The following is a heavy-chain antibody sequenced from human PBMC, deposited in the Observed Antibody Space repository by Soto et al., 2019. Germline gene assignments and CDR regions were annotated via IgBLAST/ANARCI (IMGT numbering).Heavy chain of an antibody. CDR2: INHSGST. CDR3: ASGYEPIFDY. Sequence: QVQLQQWGAGLLKPSETLSLTCAVYGGSFSGYYWSWIRQPPGKGLEWIGEINHSGSTNYNPSLKSRVTISVDTYKNQFSLKLSSVTAADTAVYYCASGYEPIFDYWGQGTLVTVSS. CDR1: GGSFSGYY. J-gene: IGHJ4*02. D-gene: IGHD3-3*01. V-gene: IGHV4-34*01.